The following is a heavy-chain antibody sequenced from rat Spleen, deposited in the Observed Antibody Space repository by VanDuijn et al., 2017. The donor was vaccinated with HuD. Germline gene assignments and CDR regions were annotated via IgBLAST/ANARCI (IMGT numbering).Heavy chain of an antibody. D-gene: IGHD1-2*01. Sequence: EVQLVESGGGLVQPGRSLKLSCAASGFTYSNHVMAWVRQAPTKGLEWVASISSGGGNTYYRDSVKGRFTISRDDAKDTLYLQMSKLRSEDTAIYYCTRVTYSSYMNWGQGVMVTVSS. J-gene: IGHJ2*01. CDR3: TRVTYSSYMN. CDR2: ISSGGGNT. CDR1: GFTYSNHV. V-gene: IGHV5S13*01.